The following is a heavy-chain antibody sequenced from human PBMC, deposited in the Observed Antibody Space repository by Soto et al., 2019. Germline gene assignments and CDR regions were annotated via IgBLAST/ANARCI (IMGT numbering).Heavy chain of an antibody. CDR2: IIPIFGTA. CDR3: ASYSPYTGKAWFDP. D-gene: IGHD1-1*01. Sequence: QVQLVQSGAEVKKPGSSVKVSCKASGGTFSSYAISWVRQAPGQGLEWMGGIIPIFGTANYAQKFQGRVTFTADNTTSTAYMELSSLSFEDTAVYYCASYSPYTGKAWFDPWGQGTLVTVSS. CDR1: GGTFSSYA. V-gene: IGHV1-69*06. J-gene: IGHJ5*02.